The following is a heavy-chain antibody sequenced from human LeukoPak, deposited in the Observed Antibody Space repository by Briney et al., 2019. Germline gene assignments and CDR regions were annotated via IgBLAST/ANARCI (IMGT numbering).Heavy chain of an antibody. CDR3: ARGSPRYCSSISCQGLNWFDP. J-gene: IGHJ5*02. D-gene: IGHD2-2*01. CDR1: GGSVSSGSYY. Sequence: PSETLSLTCTVSGGSVSSGSYYWSWIRQPPGKGLEWIGEIYHSGSTNYNPSLESRVTISVDKSKNQFSLRLSSVTAADTAVYYCARGSPRYCSSISCQGLNWFDPWGQGTLVTVSS. V-gene: IGHV4-61*01. CDR2: IYHSGST.